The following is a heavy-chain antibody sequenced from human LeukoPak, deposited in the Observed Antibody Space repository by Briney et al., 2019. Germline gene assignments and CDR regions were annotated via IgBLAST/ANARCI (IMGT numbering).Heavy chain of an antibody. CDR2: ISHSGST. J-gene: IGHJ4*02. V-gene: IGHV4-39*07. D-gene: IGHD5-18*01. Sequence: KPSETLSLTCTVSGGSVSSSIYYWSWVRQPPGKGLEWIGEISHSGSTYYNPSLKSRVTVSVDTSKNQFSLRLSSVTAADTAVYYCARGGLDTRRGGYFDYWGQGILVTVSS. CDR3: ARGGLDTRRGGYFDY. CDR1: GGSVSSSIYY.